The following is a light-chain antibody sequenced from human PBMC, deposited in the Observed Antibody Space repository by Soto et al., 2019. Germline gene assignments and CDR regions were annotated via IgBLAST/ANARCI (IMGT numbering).Light chain of an antibody. CDR2: GAS. J-gene: IGKJ1*01. CDR1: QSVSSN. CDR3: QQYGSSPT. V-gene: IGKV3-15*01. Sequence: EIVMTQSPATLSVSPGERATLSCRASQSVSSNLAWYQQKSGQAPRLLIYGASTRTTAFPARFSGSGSGTEFTLTISSLQSEDFAVYYCQQYGSSPTFGQGTKVDIK.